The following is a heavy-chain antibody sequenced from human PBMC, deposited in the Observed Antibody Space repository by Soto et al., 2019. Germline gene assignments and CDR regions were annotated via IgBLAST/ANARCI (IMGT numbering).Heavy chain of an antibody. Sequence: QVQLVQSGAEEKKPGASVKVSCKASGYTFTSYAMHWVRQAPGQRLEWMGWINAGNGNTKYSQKFQGRVTITRDTSASTAYMELSSLRSEDTAVYYCARVTPRYYYYYGMDVWGQGTTVTVSS. CDR2: INAGNGNT. CDR1: GYTFTSYA. V-gene: IGHV1-3*05. CDR3: ARVTPRYYYYYGMDV. J-gene: IGHJ6*02.